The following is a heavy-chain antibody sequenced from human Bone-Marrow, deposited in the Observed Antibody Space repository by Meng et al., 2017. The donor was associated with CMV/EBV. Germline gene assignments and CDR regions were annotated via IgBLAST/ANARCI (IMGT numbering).Heavy chain of an antibody. V-gene: IGHV4-34*01. CDR3: AREARMDGMDV. D-gene: IGHD1-26*01. CDR2: INHSGST. Sequence: SEILCFTCAVYGGSFSGYYWSWIRQPPGKGLEWIGEINHSGSTNFNPSLKSRVTISVDKSKNQFSLKLGSVTAADTAVYYCAREARMDGMDVWGEGTTATFSS. CDR1: GGSFSGYY. J-gene: IGHJ6*04.